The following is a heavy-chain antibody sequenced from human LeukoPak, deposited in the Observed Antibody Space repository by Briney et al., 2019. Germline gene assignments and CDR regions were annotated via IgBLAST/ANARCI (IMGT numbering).Heavy chain of an antibody. CDR2: ISYDGSNK. J-gene: IGHJ3*02. Sequence: QPGGSLRLSCAASGFTFSSYAMRWVRQAPGKGLEWVAVISYDGSNKYYADSVKGRFTISRDNSKNTLYLQMNSLRAEDTAVYYCARGEANYYDSSGPIWGQGTMVTVSS. D-gene: IGHD3-22*01. CDR1: GFTFSSYA. CDR3: ARGEANYYDSSGPI. V-gene: IGHV3-30*04.